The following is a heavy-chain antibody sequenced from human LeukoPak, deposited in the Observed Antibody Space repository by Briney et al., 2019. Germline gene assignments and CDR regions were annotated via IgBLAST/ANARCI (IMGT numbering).Heavy chain of an antibody. CDR1: GFSFSSYS. D-gene: IGHD3-10*01. CDR3: ARDGWPGSSYYRPFDY. V-gene: IGHV3-21*01. J-gene: IGHJ4*02. Sequence: GGSLRLSCAASGFSFSSYSTNWIRQTPGKGLEWVSSISSGSNYIYYADSVKGRFIISRDNAENSLHLQMNSLRAEDTAVYYCARDGWPGSSYYRPFDYWGQGTLVTVSS. CDR2: ISSGSNYI.